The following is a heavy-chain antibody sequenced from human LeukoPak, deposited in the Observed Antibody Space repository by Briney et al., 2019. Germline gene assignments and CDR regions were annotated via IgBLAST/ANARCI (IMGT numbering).Heavy chain of an antibody. CDR1: GGFMYSYY. D-gene: IGHD3-10*01. V-gene: IGHV4-59*08. Sequence: SQTLSLTCTVSGGFMYSYYWSCIRQPPGKGLDWIGYVYYSGSTNYSPSLKSRVTISVDTSKSQFSLKLTSVTAEHTAMYYCARHTNSAVIIGDWFDPWGQGTLVTVSS. CDR2: VYYSGST. J-gene: IGHJ5*02. CDR3: ARHTNSAVIIGDWFDP.